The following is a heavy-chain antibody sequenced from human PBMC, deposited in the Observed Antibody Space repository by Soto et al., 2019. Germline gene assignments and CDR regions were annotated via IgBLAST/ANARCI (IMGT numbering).Heavy chain of an antibody. CDR1: GFNFSSQG. CDR2: IAYDGSNK. CDR3: AKDRHSRAD. D-gene: IGHD4-4*01. J-gene: IGHJ4*02. Sequence: QVQLVESGGGVVQPGRSLRLSCADSGFNFSSQGMHWVRQAPGKGLEWVAVIAYDGSNKYYADSVKGRFTISRDNSKHTVYLQMNSLGVEDTAVYYCAKDRHSRADWGQGTLVTVT. V-gene: IGHV3-30*18.